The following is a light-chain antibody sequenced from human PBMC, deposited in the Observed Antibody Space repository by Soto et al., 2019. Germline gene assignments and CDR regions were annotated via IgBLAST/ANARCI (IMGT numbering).Light chain of an antibody. V-gene: IGKV1-5*01. CDR3: HQYDTVPYD. CDR2: DAS. Sequence: DIQMTQSPSTLSASVGDTVTVTCRASQSIGRWLAWYQQKPGKAPKLLIYDASNLETGVPSRFSGSGSGTEFTFTITSLQPEDIATYYCHQYDTVPYDFGPGTKVDL. CDR1: QSIGRW. J-gene: IGKJ3*01.